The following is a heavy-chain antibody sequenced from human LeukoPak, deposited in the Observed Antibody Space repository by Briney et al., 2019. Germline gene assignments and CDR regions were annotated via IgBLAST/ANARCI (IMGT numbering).Heavy chain of an antibody. CDR1: GGSFSGYY. J-gene: IGHJ6*03. V-gene: IGHV4-34*01. CDR3: ARAIVVVPSAISRMPIYDSYYMDV. CDR2: ITYSGGT. D-gene: IGHD2-2*01. Sequence: PSETLSLTCAVHGGSFSGYYWSWIRQPPGKGLEWIGEITYSGGTNYNPSLKSRVTISVDTSKKQFSLKLRSVTAADTAVYFCARAIVVVPSAISRMPIYDSYYMDVWGKGTTVTVSS.